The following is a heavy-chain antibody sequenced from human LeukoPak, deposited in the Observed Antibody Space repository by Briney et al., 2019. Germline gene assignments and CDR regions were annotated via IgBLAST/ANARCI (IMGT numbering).Heavy chain of an antibody. CDR3: ARDQEGAAGY. J-gene: IGHJ4*02. D-gene: IGHD6-13*01. V-gene: IGHV3-48*04. CDR2: ISSSSGTI. CDR1: GFTFSSYS. Sequence: GGSLRLSCAASGFTFSSYSMNWVRQAPGKGLEWVSYISSSSGTIYYADSVKGRFTISRDNAKNSLYLQMNSLRAEDTAVYYCARDQEGAAGYWGQGTLVTVSS.